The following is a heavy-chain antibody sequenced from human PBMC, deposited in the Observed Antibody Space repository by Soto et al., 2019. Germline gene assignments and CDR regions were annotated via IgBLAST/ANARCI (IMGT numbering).Heavy chain of an antibody. Sequence: QVQLVESGGGVVQPGRSLRLSCAASGFTFSNYGMHWVRQAPGKGLEWVAVTPDDGSNPYYADSVKGRFTISRDNSKNTLYLQMNSLRADDTAVYYCAKDLRFVDRYYYYGMDVWGQGTTVTVSS. D-gene: IGHD3-3*01. CDR2: TPDDGSNP. J-gene: IGHJ6*02. CDR1: GFTFSNYG. CDR3: AKDLRFVDRYYYYGMDV. V-gene: IGHV3-30*18.